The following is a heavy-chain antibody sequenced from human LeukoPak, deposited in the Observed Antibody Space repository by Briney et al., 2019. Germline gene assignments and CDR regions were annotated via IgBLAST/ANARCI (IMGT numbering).Heavy chain of an antibody. D-gene: IGHD4-17*01. J-gene: IGHJ4*02. CDR1: GFTFSSYE. Sequence: PGGSLRLSCAASGFTFSSYEMNWVRQAPWKGLEWVSYISSSGTTIYYADSVKGRFTISRDNAKNSLYLQMNSLRAEDTAVYYCARETVRNYFDYWGQGTLVTVSS. V-gene: IGHV3-48*03. CDR3: ARETVRNYFDY. CDR2: ISSSGTTI.